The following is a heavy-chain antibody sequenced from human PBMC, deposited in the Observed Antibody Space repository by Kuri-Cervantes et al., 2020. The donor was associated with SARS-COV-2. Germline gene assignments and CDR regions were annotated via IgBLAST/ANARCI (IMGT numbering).Heavy chain of an antibody. CDR1: GFTFSSYS. D-gene: IGHD6-19*01. CDR3: ARDRASGWRGGFGY. Sequence: ESLKISCAASGFTFSSYSMNWVRQAPGKGLEWVSSISSSSSYIYYADSVKGRFTISRDNAKNSLYLQMNSLRAEDTAVYYCARDRASGWRGGFGYWGQGTLVTDSS. V-gene: IGHV3-21*01. CDR2: ISSSSSYI. J-gene: IGHJ4*02.